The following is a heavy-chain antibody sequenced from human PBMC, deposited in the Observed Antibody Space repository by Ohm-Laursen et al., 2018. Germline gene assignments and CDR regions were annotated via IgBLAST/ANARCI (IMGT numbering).Heavy chain of an antibody. CDR2: INPSGGTT. D-gene: IGHD2/OR15-2a*01. J-gene: IGHJ6*02. Sequence: SVKVSCKASGYTFISHYIYWVRQAPGQGLEWMGVINPSGGTTTYTQKFQDRVTMTRDTSTTTVYMELSSLRSEDTAVYFCARVKYCRAGSGAGAACGLDVWGQGTTLTVTS. CDR1: GYTFISHY. CDR3: ARVKYCRAGSGAGAACGLDV. V-gene: IGHV1-46*01.